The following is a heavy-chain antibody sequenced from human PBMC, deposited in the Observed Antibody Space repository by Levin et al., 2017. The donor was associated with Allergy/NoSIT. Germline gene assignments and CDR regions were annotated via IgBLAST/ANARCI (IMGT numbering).Heavy chain of an antibody. D-gene: IGHD6-13*01. V-gene: IGHV3-23*01. J-gene: IGHJ6*03. CDR1: GFTFSSYA. Sequence: GGSLRLSCAASGFTFSSYAMSWVRQAPGKGLEWVSAISGSGGSTYYADSVKGRFTISRDNSKNTLYLQMNSLRAEDTAVYYCAKESLTIAAAGTGYYYYYMDVWGKGTTVTVSS. CDR3: AKESLTIAAAGTGYYYYYMDV. CDR2: ISGSGGST.